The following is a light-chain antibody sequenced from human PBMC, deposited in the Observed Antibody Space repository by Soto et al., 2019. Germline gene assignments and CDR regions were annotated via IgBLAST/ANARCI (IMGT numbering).Light chain of an antibody. CDR3: QQTYSFPLT. Sequence: DIEMTQSPSSVPASVGDRVTITCRASHGLSRFLAWYQQKPVKAPNLLIYGPSTLLSVVPSRFSGSGSSTDFTLTISSLEPEDFATYFCQQTYSFPLTFGPGTKVDI. CDR2: GPS. V-gene: IGKV1-12*01. CDR1: HGLSRF. J-gene: IGKJ3*01.